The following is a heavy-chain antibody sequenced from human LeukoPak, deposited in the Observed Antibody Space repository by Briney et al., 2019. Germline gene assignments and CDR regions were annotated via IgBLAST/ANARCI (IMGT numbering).Heavy chain of an antibody. V-gene: IGHV3-23*01. CDR1: GFIFSRYA. D-gene: IGHD3-10*01. Sequence: GGSLRLSCAASGFIFSRYAMSWVRQAPGKGLEWVSSIGGSGDGTYYTDSVKGRFTISRDNSKNILYLQMNSLRAEDTAVYYCAKITKATTPNYWGQGTLVTVSS. J-gene: IGHJ4*02. CDR2: IGGSGDGT. CDR3: AKITKATTPNY.